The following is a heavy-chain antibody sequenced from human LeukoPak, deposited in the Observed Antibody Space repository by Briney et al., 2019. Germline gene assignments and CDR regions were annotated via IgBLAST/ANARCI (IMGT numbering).Heavy chain of an antibody. CDR2: IYTSGST. CDR3: ARWASQIAVAGNPYYYYYYMDV. CDR1: GGSISSYY. Sequence: SETLSLTCTASGGSISSYYWSWIRQPPGKGLEWIGYIYTSGSTNYNPSLKSRVTISVDTSKNQFSLKLSSVTAADTAVYYCARWASQIAVAGNPYYYYYYMDVWGKGTTVTVSS. J-gene: IGHJ6*03. D-gene: IGHD6-19*01. V-gene: IGHV4-4*09.